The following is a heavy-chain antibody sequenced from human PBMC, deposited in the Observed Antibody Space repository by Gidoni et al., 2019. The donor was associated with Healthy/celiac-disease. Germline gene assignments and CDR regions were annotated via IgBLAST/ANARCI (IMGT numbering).Heavy chain of an antibody. V-gene: IGHV5-51*01. CDR2: IYPGDSDT. Sequence: EGQLVQSGAEVKKPGESLKISCKGSEYSFTSYWIGWVRQMPGQGLAWMGIIYPGDSDTRYSPSFQCQVTISADKSISTAYLQWSSLKASDTAMYYCARTDYDSSGSYYFDYWGQGTLVTVSS. D-gene: IGHD3-22*01. CDR3: ARTDYDSSGSYYFDY. J-gene: IGHJ4*02. CDR1: EYSFTSYW.